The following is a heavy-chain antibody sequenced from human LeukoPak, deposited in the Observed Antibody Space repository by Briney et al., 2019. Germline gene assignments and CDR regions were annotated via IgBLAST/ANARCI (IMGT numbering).Heavy chain of an antibody. CDR3: ARHVKDLGVITPYYFDY. Sequence: SGTLSLTCAVSGGSISSSNWWSWVRQPPGKGLEWIGEIYHSGSTNYNPSLKSRITISVDKSKNQFSLKLSPVTAADTAVYYCARHVKDLGVITPYYFDYWGQGTLVTVSS. CDR2: IYHSGST. D-gene: IGHD3-22*01. CDR1: GGSISSSNW. V-gene: IGHV4-4*02. J-gene: IGHJ4*02.